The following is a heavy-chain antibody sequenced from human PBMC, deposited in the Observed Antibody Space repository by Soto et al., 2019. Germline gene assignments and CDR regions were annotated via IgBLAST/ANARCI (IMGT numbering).Heavy chain of an antibody. CDR3: ARYFRGSGRYSFDH. Sequence: PGGSLGLTCEVYGYTITDHYMTWVRQVPGKGLEWVSYISSDSVYTNYADSVRGRFTISRDNAKNSLYLQMNSLRAEDTAVYYCARYFRGSGRYSFDHCGQGTLVTAPS. CDR1: GYTITDHY. D-gene: IGHD6-19*01. J-gene: IGHJ4*02. CDR2: ISSDSVYT. V-gene: IGHV3-11*03.